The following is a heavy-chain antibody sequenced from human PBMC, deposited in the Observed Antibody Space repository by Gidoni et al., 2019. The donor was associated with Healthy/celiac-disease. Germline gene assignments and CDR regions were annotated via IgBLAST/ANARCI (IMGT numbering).Heavy chain of an antibody. CDR1: GCTFPHCA. CDR3: ARDGYNYDSSGYYYAQSYYYYGMDV. D-gene: IGHD3-22*01. V-gene: IGHV3-30-3*01. J-gene: IGHJ6*02. Sequence: QVQLVESGGGVVQPGRSLRLPCAASGCTFPHCAMHWVRQDPGKGLEWVAVISYDGSNKYYADSVKGRFTISRDNSKNTLYLQMNSLRAEDTAVYYCARDGYNYDSSGYYYAQSYYYYGMDVWGQGTTVTVSS. CDR2: ISYDGSNK.